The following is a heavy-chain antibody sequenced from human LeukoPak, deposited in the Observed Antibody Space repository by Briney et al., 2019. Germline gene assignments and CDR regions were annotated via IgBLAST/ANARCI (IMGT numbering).Heavy chain of an antibody. Sequence: ASVKVSCKASGGTFSSYAISWVRQAPGQGLEWMGRIIPILGIANYAQKFQGRVTITADKSTSTAYMELSSLRSEDTAVYYCARAGPKTEADYWGQGTLVTVSS. V-gene: IGHV1-69*04. CDR1: GGTFSSYA. CDR2: IIPILGIA. J-gene: IGHJ4*02. CDR3: ARAGPKTEADY.